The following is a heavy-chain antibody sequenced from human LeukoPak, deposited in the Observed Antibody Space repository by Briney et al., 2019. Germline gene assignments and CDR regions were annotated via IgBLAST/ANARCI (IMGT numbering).Heavy chain of an antibody. D-gene: IGHD6-19*01. V-gene: IGHV4-59*11. Sequence: PSETLSLTCTVSGGSISSHYWSWIRRPPGKGLEWIGYIYYSGSTNYNPSLKSRVTISVDTSKNQFSLKLSSVTAADTAVYYCARRGYSSGWSSIPYNWFDPWGQGTLVTVSS. CDR3: ARRGYSSGWSSIPYNWFDP. CDR1: GGSISSHY. CDR2: IYYSGST. J-gene: IGHJ5*02.